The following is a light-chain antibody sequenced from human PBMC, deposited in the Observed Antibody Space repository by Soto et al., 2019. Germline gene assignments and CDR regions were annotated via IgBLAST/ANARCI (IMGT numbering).Light chain of an antibody. CDR3: QQRSNWPWT. V-gene: IGKV3-11*01. CDR1: RSVSSY. Sequence: EIVLTQSPATLSLSPGERATLSCRASRSVSSYLAWYQQKPGQAPRLLIYAASNRATGIPARFSGSGSGTDFTLTISSLEPEDFAVYYCQQRSNWPWTFGQGTKVDIK. CDR2: AAS. J-gene: IGKJ1*01.